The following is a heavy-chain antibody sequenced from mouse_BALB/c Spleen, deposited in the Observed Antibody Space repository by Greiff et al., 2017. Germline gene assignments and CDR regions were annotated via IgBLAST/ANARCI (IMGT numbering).Heavy chain of an antibody. CDR1: GFSLSRYS. J-gene: IGHJ4*01. D-gene: IGHD1-1*02. V-gene: IGHV2-6-4*01. CDR2: IWGGGST. Sequence: VKLMESGPGLVAPSQSLSITCTVSGFSLSRYSVHWVRQPPGKGLEWLGMIWGGGSTDYNSALKSRLSISKDNSKSQVFLKMNSLQTDDTAMYYCARNMRPSMGMDYWGQGTSVTVSS. CDR3: ARNMRPSMGMDY.